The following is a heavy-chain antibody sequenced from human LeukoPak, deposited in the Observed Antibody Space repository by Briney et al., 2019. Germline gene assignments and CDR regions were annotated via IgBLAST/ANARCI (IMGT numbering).Heavy chain of an antibody. V-gene: IGHV1-2*02. CDR2: INPNSGGT. CDR1: RYTFTDYY. Sequence: GSVKVSCKASRYTFTDYYIHWLRQAAGQGVEGMGWINPNSGGTIYPKKRHRRVTMARDTSISTAYMEVSRLRSDDTAVYYCARDRSALGYRQFDKWGQGTLVTVSS. CDR3: ARDRSALGYRQFDK. D-gene: IGHD1-1*01. J-gene: IGHJ4*02.